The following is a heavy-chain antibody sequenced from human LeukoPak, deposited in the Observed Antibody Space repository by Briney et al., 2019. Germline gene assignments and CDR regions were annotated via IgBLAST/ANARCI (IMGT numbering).Heavy chain of an antibody. CDR3: AREGRGGSCCPLGY. Sequence: GGTLRLSCAASGFTFSIYSMNWVRQAPGKGLEWVSSISSSSSYIYYADSVKGRFTISRDNAKNSLYLQMNSLRAEDTAVYYCAREGRGGSCCPLGYWGQGTLVTVSS. V-gene: IGHV3-21*01. D-gene: IGHD2-15*01. J-gene: IGHJ4*02. CDR1: GFTFSIYS. CDR2: ISSSSSYI.